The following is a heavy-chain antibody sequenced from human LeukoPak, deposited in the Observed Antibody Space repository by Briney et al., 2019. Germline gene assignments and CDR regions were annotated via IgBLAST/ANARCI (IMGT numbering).Heavy chain of an antibody. CDR3: ATGGWMRPFDY. D-gene: IGHD3-16*01. V-gene: IGHV3-23*01. CDR2: ISGSGDST. J-gene: IGHJ4*02. CDR1: GFTFSSYA. Sequence: QAGGSLRLSCAASGFTFSSYAMSWVRQAPGKGLEWVSAISGSGDSTYYADSVKGRFAISRDNSKNTLYLQMNSLRAEDTAVYYCATGGWMRPFDYWGQGTLVTVSS.